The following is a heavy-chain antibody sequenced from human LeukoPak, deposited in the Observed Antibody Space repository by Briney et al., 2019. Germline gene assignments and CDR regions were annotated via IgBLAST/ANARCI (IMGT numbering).Heavy chain of an antibody. D-gene: IGHD3-22*01. Sequence: GASVKVSCKVSGYTLTELSMHWVRQAPGRGLEWMGGFDPEDGETIYAQKFQGRVTMTEDTSTDTAYMELSSLRSEDTAVYYCARGSYDSSDYEYFQHWGQGTLVTVSS. J-gene: IGHJ1*01. CDR3: ARGSYDSSDYEYFQH. V-gene: IGHV1-24*01. CDR2: FDPEDGET. CDR1: GYTLTELS.